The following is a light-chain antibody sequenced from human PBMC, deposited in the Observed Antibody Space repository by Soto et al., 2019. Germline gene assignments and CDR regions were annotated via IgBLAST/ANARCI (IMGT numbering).Light chain of an antibody. Sequence: QSVLTQPPSVSGAPGQRVTVSCTGSSSNIGAGYDVHWYQQLPGTAPKLLIYGNINRPSVVPDRFSGSKSGTSASLAITGLQAEDEADYYCQSYDSSLSGYVFGTGTKLTVL. CDR3: QSYDSSLSGYV. V-gene: IGLV1-40*01. CDR2: GNI. J-gene: IGLJ1*01. CDR1: SSNIGAGYD.